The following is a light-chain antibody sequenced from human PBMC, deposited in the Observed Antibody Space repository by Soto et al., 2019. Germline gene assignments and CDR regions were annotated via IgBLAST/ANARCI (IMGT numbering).Light chain of an antibody. V-gene: IGKV1-39*01. Sequence: IQLTQSPSSLSASVGDRVTITCRASQDIGIYLAWYQQKPGKAPNLLIYAASSLQRGVPSRFSGSGSGTDFTLTISSLQPEDFATYYCQQSYSTLITFGQGTRLEI. CDR1: QDIGIY. CDR2: AAS. J-gene: IGKJ5*01. CDR3: QQSYSTLIT.